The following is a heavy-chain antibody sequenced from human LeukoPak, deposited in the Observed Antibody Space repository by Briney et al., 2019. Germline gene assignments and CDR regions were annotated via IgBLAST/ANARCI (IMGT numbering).Heavy chain of an antibody. Sequence: GGSLRLSCAGSGLTVSSNYMSWVRQAPGKGLEWVSVIYSGGGTYYADSVKGRFTISRDISKNTVYLQLSSLRAEDTAVYYCAIDLGYHADSGHWGQGTLVTVSS. CDR1: GLTVSSNY. J-gene: IGHJ4*02. D-gene: IGHD1-26*01. V-gene: IGHV3-66*01. CDR3: AIDLGYHADSGH. CDR2: IYSGGGT.